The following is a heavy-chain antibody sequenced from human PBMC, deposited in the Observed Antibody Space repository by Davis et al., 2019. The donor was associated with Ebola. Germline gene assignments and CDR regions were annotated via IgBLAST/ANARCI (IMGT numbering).Heavy chain of an antibody. V-gene: IGHV4-39*07. D-gene: IGHD4-17*01. J-gene: IGHJ4*02. CDR2: LFHSGST. Sequence: SETLSPTCTLPGGSTSSSSYYWGWIRQPPGKGVEWIGCLFHSGSTFYTPSLKSRVTISVDSSKNQFSLKLTSVTAADTAVYYCAGYGDYFLGWSKGTLVTVTS. CDR3: AGYGDYFLG. CDR1: GGSTSSSSYY.